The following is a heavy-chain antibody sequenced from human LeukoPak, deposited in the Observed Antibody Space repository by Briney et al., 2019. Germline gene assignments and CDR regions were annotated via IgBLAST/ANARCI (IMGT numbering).Heavy chain of an antibody. D-gene: IGHD6-13*01. CDR1: GGSISSGDYY. CDR2: MYYSGST. Sequence: SETLSLTCTVSGGSISSGDYYWSWIRQPPGKGLEWIGYMYYSGSTYYNPSLKSRATISVDTSKNQFSLKLSSVTAADTAVYYCAGGIAAAGNDYWGQGTLVTVSS. V-gene: IGHV4-30-4*01. J-gene: IGHJ4*02. CDR3: AGGIAAAGNDY.